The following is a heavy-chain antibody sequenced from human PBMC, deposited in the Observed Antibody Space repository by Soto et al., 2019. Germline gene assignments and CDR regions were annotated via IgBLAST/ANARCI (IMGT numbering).Heavy chain of an antibody. CDR1: GFTFSTYT. V-gene: IGHV3-48*01. CDR2: ISSSSSAI. J-gene: IGHJ5*02. CDR3: AREIFGVVNYFDP. Sequence: GGSLRLSCAASGFTFSTYTMNWVRQAPGKGLEWVSYISSSSSAIYYADSVKGRFTISRDNAKNSLYLQMNSLRAEDTAVYYCAREIFGVVNYFDPWGQGTLVTVSS. D-gene: IGHD3-3*01.